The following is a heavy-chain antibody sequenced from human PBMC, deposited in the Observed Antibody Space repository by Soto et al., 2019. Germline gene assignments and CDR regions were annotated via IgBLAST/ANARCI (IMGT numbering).Heavy chain of an antibody. CDR1: GGPFSSGGHY. Sequence: LSLTCTVSGGPFSSGGHYWTWIRQLPGKGLEWIGHIYYSGSTYYNPSLKSRVTISVDTSKNQFSLKLSSVTAADTAVYYCARGGFQGYYYDSSGYYWDYWGQGTLVTVSS. J-gene: IGHJ4*02. CDR2: IYYSGST. V-gene: IGHV4-31*03. D-gene: IGHD3-22*01. CDR3: ARGGFQGYYYDSSGYYWDY.